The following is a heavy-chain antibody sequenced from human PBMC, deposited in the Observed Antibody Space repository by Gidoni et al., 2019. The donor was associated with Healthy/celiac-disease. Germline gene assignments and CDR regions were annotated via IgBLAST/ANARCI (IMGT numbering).Heavy chain of an antibody. V-gene: IGHV3-48*01. D-gene: IGHD3-10*01. CDR3: ASPTYGSGSYGFDY. CDR2: ISSSSSTI. CDR1: GFHFSSYS. J-gene: IGHJ4*02. Sequence: EVQLVESGGGLVQPGGSLRLSCAASGFHFSSYSMNWVRQAPGKGLEWVSYISSSSSTIYYADSVKGRFTISRDNAKNSLYLQMNSLRAEDTAVYYCASPTYGSGSYGFDYWGQGTLVTVSS.